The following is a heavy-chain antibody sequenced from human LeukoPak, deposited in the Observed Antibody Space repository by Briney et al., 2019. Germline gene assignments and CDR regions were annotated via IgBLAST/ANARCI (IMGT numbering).Heavy chain of an antibody. J-gene: IGHJ6*02. CDR3: ARSDYYCGGDCYTYYYYGMDV. D-gene: IGHD2-21*02. V-gene: IGHV1-69*13. Sequence: SVKVSCKASGGTFSSYAISWVRQAPGQGLEWMGGIIPIFGTANYAQEFQGRVTITADESTSTAYMELSSLRSEDTAVYYCARSDYYCGGDCYTYYYYGMDVWGQGTTVTVSS. CDR2: IIPIFGTA. CDR1: GGTFSSYA.